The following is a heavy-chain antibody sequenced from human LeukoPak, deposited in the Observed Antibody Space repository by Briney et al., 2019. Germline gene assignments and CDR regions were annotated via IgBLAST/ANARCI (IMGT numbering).Heavy chain of an antibody. CDR3: ARVRLGYCSSTSCYTRENIDY. J-gene: IGHJ4*02. CDR1: GGSFSGYY. Sequence: PSETLSLTCAVYGGSFSGYYWSWIRQPPGKGLEWIGEINHSGSTNYNPSLKSRVTISVDTSKNQFSLKLSSVTAADTAAYYCARVRLGYCSSTSCYTRENIDYWGQGTLVTVSS. D-gene: IGHD2-2*02. V-gene: IGHV4-34*01. CDR2: INHSGST.